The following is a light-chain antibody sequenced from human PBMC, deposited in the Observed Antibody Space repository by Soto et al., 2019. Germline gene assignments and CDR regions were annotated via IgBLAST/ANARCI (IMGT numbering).Light chain of an antibody. J-gene: IGKJ3*01. CDR3: QQSYSTPLGDT. V-gene: IGKV1-39*01. CDR2: AAS. CDR1: QSISSY. Sequence: DIQMTQSPSSLSASVGDRVTITCRASQSISSYLNWYQQKPGKAPKLLIYAASSLQSGVPSRFSGSGSGTDFTLTISSLQPEDFATYYCQQSYSTPLGDTFGPGTKVDIK.